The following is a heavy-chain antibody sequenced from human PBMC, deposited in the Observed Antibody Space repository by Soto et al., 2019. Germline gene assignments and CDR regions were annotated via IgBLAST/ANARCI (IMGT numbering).Heavy chain of an antibody. V-gene: IGHV5-10-1*01. D-gene: IGHD2-15*01. Sequence: PGESLKISCKGSGYSFTSYWISWGRQMPGKGLEWMGRIDPSDSYTNYSPSFQGHVTISADKSISTAYLQWSSLKASDTAMYYCARHGRVVVAATPGYYGMDFWGQGTTVTVSS. CDR1: GYSFTSYW. CDR2: IDPSDSYT. CDR3: ARHGRVVVAATPGYYGMDF. J-gene: IGHJ6*02.